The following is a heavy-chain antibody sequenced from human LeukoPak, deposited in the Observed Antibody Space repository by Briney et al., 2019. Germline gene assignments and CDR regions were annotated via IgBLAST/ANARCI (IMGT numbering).Heavy chain of an antibody. J-gene: IGHJ4*02. V-gene: IGHV3-23*01. CDR1: GFTFSTYA. CDR3: AKWSSSGQGPNFDY. D-gene: IGHD6-19*01. CDR2: IRSSGSGT. Sequence: GGSLRLSCAASGFTFSTYAMSRVRQAPGKGLEWVSDIRSSGSGTYYADSVKGRFTISRDNSKNTLYLQMNSLRAEDTAVYYCAKWSSSGQGPNFDYWGQGTLVTVSS.